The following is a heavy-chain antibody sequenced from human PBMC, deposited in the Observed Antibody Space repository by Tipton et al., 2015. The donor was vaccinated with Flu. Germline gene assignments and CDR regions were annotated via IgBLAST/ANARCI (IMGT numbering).Heavy chain of an antibody. CDR1: GFIFSGSE. CDR3: ARDHPPSITVLGEITDYFGMAV. CDR2: IKSKVNNYAT. D-gene: IGHD3-3*01. V-gene: IGHV3-73*01. Sequence: SLRLSCAASGFIFSGSEVSWVRQASGKGLEWVGHIKSKVNNYATSYSESAKGRFTISRDDSKSTAYLQMNSLRAEDTAVYYCARDHPPSITVLGEITDYFGMAVWGQGTTVTVSS. J-gene: IGHJ6*02.